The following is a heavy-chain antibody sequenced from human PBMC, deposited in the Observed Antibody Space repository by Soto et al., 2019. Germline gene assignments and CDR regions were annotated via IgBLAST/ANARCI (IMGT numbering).Heavy chain of an antibody. V-gene: IGHV3-33*01. Sequence: GGSLRLSCAASGFTFSSYGMHWVRQAPGKGLEWVAVIWYDGSNKYYADSVKGRFTISRDNSKNTLYLQMNSLRAEDTAVYYCARDGEYCSSTSCYTGVYYYYGMDVWGQGT. CDR1: GFTFSSYG. D-gene: IGHD2-2*02. J-gene: IGHJ6*02. CDR3: ARDGEYCSSTSCYTGVYYYYGMDV. CDR2: IWYDGSNK.